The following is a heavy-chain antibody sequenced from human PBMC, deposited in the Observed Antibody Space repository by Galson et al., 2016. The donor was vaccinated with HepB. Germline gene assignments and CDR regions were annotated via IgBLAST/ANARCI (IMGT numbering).Heavy chain of an antibody. CDR3: ARDRTPLGRFDP. Sequence: ASGFTFRSAPMNWLRQAPGKGPEWVSSISGDGLYIYYRDSVKGRFTISRDNDKNAVYLQMNNLRAEDTALYYCARDRTPLGRFDPWGQETLVTVSS. V-gene: IGHV3-21*01. CDR2: ISGDGLYI. CDR1: GFTFRSAP. J-gene: IGHJ5*02. D-gene: IGHD1-14*01.